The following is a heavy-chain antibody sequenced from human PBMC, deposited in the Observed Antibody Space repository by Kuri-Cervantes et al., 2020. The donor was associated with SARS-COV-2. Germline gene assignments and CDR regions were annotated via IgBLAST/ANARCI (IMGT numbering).Heavy chain of an antibody. CDR2: ISGSGSYM. V-gene: IGHV3-21*01. CDR3: ARLLYGSGSYYKD. Sequence: LSLTCVASGFTFNTYTINWVRQAPGKALEWVSSISGSGSYMYYADSVKGRFTISKDSAKNSLFLQMNSLRVEDTAVYYCARLLYGSGSYYKDWGQGTLVTVSS. CDR1: GFTFNTYT. J-gene: IGHJ4*02. D-gene: IGHD3-10*01.